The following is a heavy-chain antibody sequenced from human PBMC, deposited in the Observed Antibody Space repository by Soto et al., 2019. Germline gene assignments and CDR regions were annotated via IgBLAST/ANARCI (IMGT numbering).Heavy chain of an antibody. CDR3: RVATGSYSWRES. J-gene: IGHJ5*02. CDR2: ITSSDVTM. CDR1: GFTFSTHS. V-gene: IGHV3-48*01. D-gene: IGHD1-26*01. Sequence: PGGSLRLSCAASGFTFSTHSMNWVRQAPGKGLEWISYITSSDVTMYADSVKGRFTISRDNAKNSLYLQMNSLRGEDTAVYCARVATGSYSWRESWGQGTLVTVSS.